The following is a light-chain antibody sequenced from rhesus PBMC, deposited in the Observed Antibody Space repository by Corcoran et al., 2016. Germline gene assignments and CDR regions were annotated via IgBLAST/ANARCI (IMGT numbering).Light chain of an antibody. Sequence: IQMTQSPSSLSASVGDTVTITFRASHSICSCLDWYQQKPGKAPKLLIIKASRLQSGVPSRFCGSGSGTDFTIPIRSLRPEYFAIYFCIQYSSGLTFGGGTKVEVK. CDR3: IQYSSGLT. V-gene: IGKV1-22*01. J-gene: IGKJ4*01. CDR1: HSICSC. CDR2: KAS.